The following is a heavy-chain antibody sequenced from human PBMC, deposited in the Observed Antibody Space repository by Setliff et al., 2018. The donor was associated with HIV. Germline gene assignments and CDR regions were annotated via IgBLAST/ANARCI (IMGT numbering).Heavy chain of an antibody. CDR2: INPNSGGT. Sequence: ASVKVSCKASGYTFTGYYMHWVRKAPGQGLEWMGWINPNSGGTNFAQKFQGRVTMTRDTSISTAYMELSRLRSDDTAMYYCATDRLIKLIWGVIKELAYWGQGTLVTVSS. V-gene: IGHV1-2*02. CDR1: GYTFTGYY. CDR3: ATDRLIKLIWGVIKELAY. J-gene: IGHJ4*02. D-gene: IGHD3-10*01.